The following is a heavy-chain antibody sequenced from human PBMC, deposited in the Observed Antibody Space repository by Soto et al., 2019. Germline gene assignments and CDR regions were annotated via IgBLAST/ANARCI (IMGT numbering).Heavy chain of an antibody. D-gene: IGHD4-17*01. CDR3: ARADGDYIDY. J-gene: IGHJ4*02. V-gene: IGHV3-33*01. Sequence: QVQLVESGGGVVQPGRSLRLSCAASGFTFSSYGLHWVRQAPGKGLEWVAVIWYDGSNKYYADSVKGRFTISRDNSKNTLYLQMNSLRAEDTAVYYCARADGDYIDYWGQGTLVTVSS. CDR2: IWYDGSNK. CDR1: GFTFSSYG.